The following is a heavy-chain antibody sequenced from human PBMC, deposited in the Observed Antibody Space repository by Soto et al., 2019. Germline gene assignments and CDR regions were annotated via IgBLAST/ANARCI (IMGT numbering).Heavy chain of an antibody. D-gene: IGHD5-12*01. Sequence: GGSLRLSCAASGFTCDSCWMTWVRQAPGKGLEWVAHIKQDGGETYYVDSVKGRFTISRDNAKTSLYLQMNSLRAEDTSVYFCARGGNGYENWPPYYYYGMDVWGQGITVTVSS. CDR2: IKQDGGET. CDR1: GFTCDSCW. CDR3: ARGGNGYENWPPYYYYGMDV. V-gene: IGHV3-7*01. J-gene: IGHJ6*02.